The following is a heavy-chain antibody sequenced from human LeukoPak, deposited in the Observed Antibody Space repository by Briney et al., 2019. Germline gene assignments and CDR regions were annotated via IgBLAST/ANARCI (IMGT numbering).Heavy chain of an antibody. D-gene: IGHD3-22*01. Sequence: GESLKISCKGSGSRFTSYWIGGVRQMPGKGLEGRGIIYPGDSYTRYSPSFQGQVTISADKSISTAYLQWSSLKASDTAMYYCARHLYDSSGYYLFDYWGQGTLVTVSS. CDR2: IYPGDSYT. CDR1: GSRFTSYW. CDR3: ARHLYDSSGYYLFDY. J-gene: IGHJ4*02. V-gene: IGHV5-51*01.